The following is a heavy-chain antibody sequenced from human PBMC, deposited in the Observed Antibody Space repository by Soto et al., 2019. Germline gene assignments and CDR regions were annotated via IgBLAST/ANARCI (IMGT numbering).Heavy chain of an antibody. D-gene: IGHD6-6*01. CDR2: IYYSGST. Sequence: SETLSLTCTVSGGSISSGDYYWSWIRQPPGKGLEWIGYIYYSGSTYYNPSLKSRVTISVDTSKNQFSLKLSSVTAADTAVYYCARDAGGGGSSGKYYYYYYGMDVWGQGTTVTVSS. V-gene: IGHV4-30-4*01. CDR1: GGSISSGDYY. J-gene: IGHJ6*02. CDR3: ARDAGGGGSSGKYYYYYYGMDV.